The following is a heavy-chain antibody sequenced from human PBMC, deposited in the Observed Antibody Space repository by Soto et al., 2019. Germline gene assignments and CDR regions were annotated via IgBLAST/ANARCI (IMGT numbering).Heavy chain of an antibody. J-gene: IGHJ6*02. V-gene: IGHV1-2*02. D-gene: IGHD3-3*01. CDR2: INPNSGGT. CDR1: GYTFTGYY. CDR3: ASDDFWSGYYKDYYYYGMDV. Sequence: ASVKVSFKASGYTFTGYYMHWVRQAPGQGLEWMGWINPNSGGTNYAQKFQGRVTMTRDTSISTAYMELSRLRSDDTAVYYCASDDFWSGYYKDYYYYGMDVWGQGTTVTVSS.